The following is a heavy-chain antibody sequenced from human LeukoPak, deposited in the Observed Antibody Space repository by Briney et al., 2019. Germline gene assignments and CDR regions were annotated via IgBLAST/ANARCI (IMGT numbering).Heavy chain of an antibody. J-gene: IGHJ3*01. CDR1: GYTFDENH. CDR3: ARAGEESTGHYDSLHF. V-gene: IGHV1-2*02. D-gene: IGHD2-8*02. Sequence: GASVKVSCMASGYTFDENHIHWVRQAPGQGPEWMGWINPKSGATDSAQQFQGRLTMTRYTSIGTASMDLSGLRLDDTGIYYCARAGEESTGHYDSLHFWGQGTMVTVSS. CDR2: INPKSGAT.